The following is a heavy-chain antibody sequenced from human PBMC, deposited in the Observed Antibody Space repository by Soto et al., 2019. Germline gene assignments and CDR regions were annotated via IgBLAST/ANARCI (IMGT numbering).Heavy chain of an antibody. D-gene: IGHD4-4*01. CDR2: IIPIFGTT. CDR3: ARTPPDDYSNYFSY. CDR1: GGTFSSYA. Sequence: SVKVSCKASGGTFSSYAISWVRQAPGQGLEWMGGIIPIFGTTNYAQKFQGRVTITADESTSTAYMELSSLGSEDTAVYYCARTPPDDYSNYFSYWGQGTLVTVSS. V-gene: IGHV1-69*13. J-gene: IGHJ4*02.